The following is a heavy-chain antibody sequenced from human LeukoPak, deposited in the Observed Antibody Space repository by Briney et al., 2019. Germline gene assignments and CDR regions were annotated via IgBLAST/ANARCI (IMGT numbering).Heavy chain of an antibody. V-gene: IGHV3-30-3*01. CDR2: ISYDGSNK. J-gene: IGHJ1*01. CDR1: GFTFSSYA. D-gene: IGHD3-10*01. CDR3: AKVVGLFDEYFQH. Sequence: GRSLRLSCAASGFTFSSYAMHWVRQAPGKGLEWVAVISYDGSNKYYADSVKGRFTISRDNSKSTLYLQMNSLRAEDTAVYYCAKVVGLFDEYFQHWGQGTLVTVSS.